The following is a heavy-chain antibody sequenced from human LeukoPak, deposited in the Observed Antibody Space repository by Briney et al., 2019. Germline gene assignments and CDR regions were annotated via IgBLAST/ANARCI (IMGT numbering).Heavy chain of an antibody. D-gene: IGHD6-19*01. CDR2: IIPIFGTA. V-gene: IGHV1-69*06. CDR3: ARDRLGSGCLDY. CDR1: GGTFSSYA. Sequence: SVKVSCKASGGTFSSYAISWVRQAPGQGLEWMGGIIPIFGTANYAQKFQGRVTITADKSTSTAYMELSSLRSEDTAVYYRARDRLGSGCLDYWGQGTLVTVSS. J-gene: IGHJ4*02.